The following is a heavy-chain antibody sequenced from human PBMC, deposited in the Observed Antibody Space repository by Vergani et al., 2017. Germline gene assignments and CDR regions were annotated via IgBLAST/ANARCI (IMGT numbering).Heavy chain of an antibody. Sequence: QVQLVESGGGVVQPGESLRLSCAASGFPFSTYGMHWVRQAPGKGLEWVAFIQKGGIDKFYADSVRGRFTISSCISKNTPYLEMNSLFAEDTALYQCVKDDLVFEGWGRGTLVSGS. V-gene: IGHV3-30*02. D-gene: IGHD3-3*01. J-gene: IGHJ6*01. CDR2: IQKGGIDK. CDR3: VKDDLVFEG. CDR1: GFPFSTYG.